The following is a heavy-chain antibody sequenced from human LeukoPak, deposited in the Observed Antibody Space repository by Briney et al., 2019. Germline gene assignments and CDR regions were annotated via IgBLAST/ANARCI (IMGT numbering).Heavy chain of an antibody. CDR3: ARYDRGLFFFDN. V-gene: IGHV4-30-4*01. CDR1: GGSISSGDYY. Sequence: PSQTLSLTCTVSGGSISSGDYYWSWIRQPPGKGLEWIGYIYYSGSTYYNPSLKSRVTISVDTSKNQFSLKLSSVTAADTAMYHCARYDRGLFFFDNWGQGTLVTVSS. J-gene: IGHJ4*02. CDR2: IYYSGST. D-gene: IGHD1-14*01.